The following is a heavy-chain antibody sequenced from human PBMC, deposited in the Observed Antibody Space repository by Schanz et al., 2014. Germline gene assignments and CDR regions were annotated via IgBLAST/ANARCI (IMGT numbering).Heavy chain of an antibody. D-gene: IGHD3-9*01. Sequence: QVQLVESGGGLVKPGGSLRLSCAASGFTFRDYYMSWIRQAPGKGLEWVSDISSGSSYANYADSVKGRFTISRDNARNSLYLHMNTLGAEDTAVYYCAKQIHYDTLTVTRNWGQGTLVTVSS. J-gene: IGHJ4*02. CDR3: AKQIHYDTLTVTRN. CDR2: ISSGSSYA. V-gene: IGHV3-11*06. CDR1: GFTFRDYY.